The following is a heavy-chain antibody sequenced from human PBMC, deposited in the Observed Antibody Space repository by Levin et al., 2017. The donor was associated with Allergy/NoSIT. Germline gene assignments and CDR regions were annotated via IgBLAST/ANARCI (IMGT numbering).Heavy chain of an antibody. J-gene: IGHJ4*02. D-gene: IGHD7-27*01. Sequence: GGSLRLSCEASGFSFDDYAMHWVRQAPGKGLEWVSGISWNSESIEYADSVKGRFTISRDNAKNSLYLQMNSLKDEDTALYFCATPDRGYWGQGTLVTVSS. V-gene: IGHV3-9*01. CDR2: ISWNSESI. CDR3: ATPDRGY. CDR1: GFSFDDYA.